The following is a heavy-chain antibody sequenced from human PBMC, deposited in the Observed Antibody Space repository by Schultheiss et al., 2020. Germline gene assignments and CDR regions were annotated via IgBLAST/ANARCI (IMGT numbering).Heavy chain of an antibody. Sequence: SETLSLTCAVSGGSISSSNWWSWVRQPPGKGLEWIGEIYHSGSTNYNPSLKSRVTISVDKSKNQFSLKLSSVTAADTAVYYCAKRGGGSWYFYYMDVWGKGTTVTVSS. D-gene: IGHD6-13*01. V-gene: IGHV4-4*02. CDR1: GGSISSSNW. CDR3: AKRGGGSWYFYYMDV. J-gene: IGHJ6*03. CDR2: IYHSGST.